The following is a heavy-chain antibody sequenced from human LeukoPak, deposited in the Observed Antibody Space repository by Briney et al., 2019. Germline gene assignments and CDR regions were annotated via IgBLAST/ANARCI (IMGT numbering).Heavy chain of an antibody. CDR2: IDSSSYNI. J-gene: IGHJ4*02. Sequence: GGSLRLSCVASGFTFSIYSMNWVRQPPGKGLEWVSSIDSSSYNIYYADSVKGRFTISRDNAQSSVFLQMNSLRAEDTAVYYCARDLAYYYDRNYDWGQGTLVTVSS. V-gene: IGHV3-21*01. D-gene: IGHD3-22*01. CDR1: GFTFSIYS. CDR3: ARDLAYYYDRNYD.